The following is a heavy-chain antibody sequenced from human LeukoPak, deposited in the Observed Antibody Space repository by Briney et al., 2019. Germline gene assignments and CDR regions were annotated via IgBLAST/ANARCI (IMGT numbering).Heavy chain of an antibody. CDR3: ARIPSIAAAGPFDY. CDR1: GGSISSSNW. D-gene: IGHD6-13*01. V-gene: IGHV4-4*02. Sequence: PSETLSLTCAVSGGSISSSNWWSWVRQPPGKGLEWIGEIYHSGSTNYSPSLKSRVTISVDKSKNQFSLKLSSVTAADTAVYYCARIPSIAAAGPFDYWGQGTLVTVSS. CDR2: IYHSGST. J-gene: IGHJ4*02.